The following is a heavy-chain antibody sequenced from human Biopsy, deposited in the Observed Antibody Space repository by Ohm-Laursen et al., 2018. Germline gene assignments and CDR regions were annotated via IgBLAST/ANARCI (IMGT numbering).Heavy chain of an antibody. J-gene: IGHJ3*02. D-gene: IGHD6-19*01. Sequence: SETLSLTCTVSGASMTGYFWTWVRQPAGKGLEWIGHIYTIGHTRYNPSLENQVTMSLDTSKNQFSLKLTSVTAADTAVYYCAKHGSGWTGDDAFHIWGQGTMVTVSS. CDR1: GASMTGYF. V-gene: IGHV4-4*07. CDR2: IYTIGHT. CDR3: AKHGSGWTGDDAFHI.